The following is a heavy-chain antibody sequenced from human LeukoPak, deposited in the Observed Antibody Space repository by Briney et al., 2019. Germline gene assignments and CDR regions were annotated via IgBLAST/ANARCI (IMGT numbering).Heavy chain of an antibody. J-gene: IGHJ1*01. D-gene: IGHD3-9*01. CDR1: GYTFTSYD. CDR3: ARVDYDILTGYFGAEYFQH. CDR2: MNPNSGNT. Sequence: ASVTVSCRASGYTFTSYDINWVRQAPGQGLEWMGWMNPNSGNTGYAQKFQGRVTMTRNTSISTAYMELSSLRSEDTAVYYCARVDYDILTGYFGAEYFQHWGQGTLVTVSS. V-gene: IGHV1-8*01.